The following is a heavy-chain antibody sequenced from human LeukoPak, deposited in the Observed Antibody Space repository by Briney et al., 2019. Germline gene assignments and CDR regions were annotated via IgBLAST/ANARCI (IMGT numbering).Heavy chain of an antibody. CDR1: GFTFSSYS. CDR3: ARDESGGWFDP. CDR2: ISSSSSYI. V-gene: IGHV3-21*01. Sequence: AGGSLRLSCAASGFTFSSYSMNWVRQAPGKGLEWVSSISSSSSYIYYADSVKGRFTISRDNAKNSLYLQMNSLRAEDTAVYYCARDESGGWFDPWGQGTLVTVSS. J-gene: IGHJ5*02. D-gene: IGHD1-26*01.